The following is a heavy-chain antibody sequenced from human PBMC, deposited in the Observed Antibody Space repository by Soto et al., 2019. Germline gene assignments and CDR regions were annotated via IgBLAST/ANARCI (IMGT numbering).Heavy chain of an antibody. CDR2: INQEGSEK. CDR3: ARELVVGPAEYFHH. CDR1: GFTFSSYW. V-gene: IGHV3-7*01. J-gene: IGHJ1*01. Sequence: GGSLRLSCAASGFTFSSYWMSWVRQAPGKGLEWVANINQEGSEKYYVDSVKGRFTISRDNAKNSLYLQMSSLGAEDTAVYYCARELVVGPAEYFHHWGQGTLVTVSS. D-gene: IGHD3-22*01.